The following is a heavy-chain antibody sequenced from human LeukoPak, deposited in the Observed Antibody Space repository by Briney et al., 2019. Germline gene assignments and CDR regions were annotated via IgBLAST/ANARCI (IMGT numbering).Heavy chain of an antibody. J-gene: IGHJ4*02. CDR1: GFTFSSYG. Sequence: GGSLRLSCAASGFTFSSYGMHWVRQAPGKGLEWVAVIWYDGSNKYYADSVKGRFTISRDNAKNSLYLQMNSLRAEDTAVYYCARDGEEGYCSSTSCVEFDYWGQGTLVTVSS. CDR3: ARDGEEGYCSSTSCVEFDY. D-gene: IGHD2-2*01. CDR2: IWYDGSNK. V-gene: IGHV3-33*01.